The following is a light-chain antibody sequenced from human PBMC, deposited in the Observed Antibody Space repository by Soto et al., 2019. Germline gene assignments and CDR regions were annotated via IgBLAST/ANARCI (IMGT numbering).Light chain of an antibody. V-gene: IGKV1-5*01. Sequence: DIQMTQSPSTLSASVGDTVTITCRASQTISGWLAWYQQRPGKAPNLLIFDASTLESGVPSRFSGSGSGTTFTLTISSLQSDDFDTHYCLQYNGYYRTFGQGTKVDIX. CDR3: LQYNGYYRT. CDR1: QTISGW. CDR2: DAS. J-gene: IGKJ1*01.